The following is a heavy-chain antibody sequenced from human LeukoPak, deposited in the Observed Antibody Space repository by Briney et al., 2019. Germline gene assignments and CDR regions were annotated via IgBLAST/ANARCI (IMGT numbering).Heavy chain of an antibody. Sequence: KTSETLSLTCTVSGGSISSGGYYWSWIRQHPGKGLEWIGYIYYSGSTYYNPSLKSRVTISVDTFKNQFSLKLSSVTAADTAVYYCARVKWGVVPAAAPNWFDPWGQGTLVTVSS. V-gene: IGHV4-31*03. CDR1: GGSISSGGYY. CDR3: ARVKWGVVPAAAPNWFDP. J-gene: IGHJ5*02. CDR2: IYYSGST. D-gene: IGHD2-2*01.